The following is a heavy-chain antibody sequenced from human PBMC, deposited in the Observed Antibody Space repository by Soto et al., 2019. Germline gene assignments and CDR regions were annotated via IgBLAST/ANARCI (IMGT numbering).Heavy chain of an antibody. J-gene: IGHJ6*02. CDR2: IKQDGSEK. D-gene: IGHD3-3*01. CDR3: AKDEDDFWSGYVYYYGMDV. V-gene: IGHV3-7*01. Sequence: GGSLRLSCAASGFTFSNYWMSWVRQAPGKGLEWVANIKQDGSEKYYADSVKGRFTISRDNSKNTLYLQMNSLRAEDTAVYYCAKDEDDFWSGYVYYYGMDVWGQGTTVTVSS. CDR1: GFTFSNYW.